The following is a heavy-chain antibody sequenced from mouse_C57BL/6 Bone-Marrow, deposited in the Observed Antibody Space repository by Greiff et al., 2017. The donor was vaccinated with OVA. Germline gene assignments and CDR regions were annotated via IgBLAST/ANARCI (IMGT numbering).Heavy chain of an antibody. Sequence: QVQLKESGAELARPGASVKLSCKASDYTFTDYYITWVKQRPGQGLEWIGEIYPGNGNAYYNDKFKGKATLTADKSSNTAYMQLRSLTSEDSAVYFCARGDSYYGNALYTRDYWGQGTSVTVSS. CDR2: IYPGNGNA. D-gene: IGHD2-1*01. V-gene: IGHV1-77*01. CDR3: ARGDSYYGNALYTRDY. J-gene: IGHJ4*01. CDR1: DYTFTDYY.